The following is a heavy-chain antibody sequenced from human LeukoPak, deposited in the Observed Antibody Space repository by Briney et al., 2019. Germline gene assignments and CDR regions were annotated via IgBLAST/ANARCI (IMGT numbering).Heavy chain of an antibody. J-gene: IGHJ4*02. D-gene: IGHD3-10*01. V-gene: IGHV3-30*02. CDR2: IRYDGSNK. Sequence: GGSLRLSCAASGFTFSSYGMHWVRQAPGKGLEWVAFIRYDGSNKYYADSVKGRFTISRDNAKNSLYLQMNSLRAEDTAVYYCAREYGSGSYVHFDYWGQGTLVTVSS. CDR1: GFTFSSYG. CDR3: AREYGSGSYVHFDY.